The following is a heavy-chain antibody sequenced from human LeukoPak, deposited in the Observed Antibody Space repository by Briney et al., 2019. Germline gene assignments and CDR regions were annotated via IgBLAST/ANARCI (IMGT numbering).Heavy chain of an antibody. Sequence: PSETLSLTCTVSGGSISSGSYYWSWIRQPAGKGLEWIGRIYTSGSTNYNPSLKSRVTISVDTSKNQFSLKLSSVTAADTAVYYCARDRDSGPSFGWCFDLWGRGTLVTVSS. J-gene: IGHJ2*01. CDR3: ARDRDSGPSFGWCFDL. CDR2: IYTSGST. D-gene: IGHD1-26*01. CDR1: GGSISSGSYY. V-gene: IGHV4-61*02.